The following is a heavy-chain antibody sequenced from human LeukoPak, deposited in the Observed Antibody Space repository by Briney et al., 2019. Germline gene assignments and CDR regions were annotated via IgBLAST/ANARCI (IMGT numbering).Heavy chain of an antibody. V-gene: IGHV4-59*01. CDR2: IYYSGST. CDR1: GGSISSYY. CDR3: AREQYYDNFFDY. J-gene: IGHJ4*02. Sequence: PSETLSLTRTVSGGSISSYYWSWIRQPPGKGLEWIGYIYYSGSTNYNPSLKSRVTISVDTSKNQFSLKLSSVTAADTAVYYCAREQYYDNFFDYWGQGTLVTVSS. D-gene: IGHD3-9*01.